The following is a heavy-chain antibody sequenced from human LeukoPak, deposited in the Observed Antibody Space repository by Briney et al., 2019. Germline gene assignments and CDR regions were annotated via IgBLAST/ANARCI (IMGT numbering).Heavy chain of an antibody. D-gene: IGHD3-22*01. J-gene: IGHJ4*02. CDR2: FGRDGSDV. Sequence: GGSLRLSCAASGFTFSKYEMHWVRQAPGKGLEWVAYFGRDGSDVYYADSARGRFTISSDNADNSVGLQMNSLRDEDTAVYFCARGRLIGLESFFDLWGQGTLVTVSS. CDR1: GFTFSKYE. CDR3: ARGRLIGLESFFDL. V-gene: IGHV3-48*03.